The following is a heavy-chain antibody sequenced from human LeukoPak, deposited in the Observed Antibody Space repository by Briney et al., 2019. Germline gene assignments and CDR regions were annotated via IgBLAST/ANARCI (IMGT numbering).Heavy chain of an antibody. CDR3: AREKAVADYYYYYYMDV. J-gene: IGHJ6*03. Sequence: SETLSLTCTVSGGSISSYYWSWIRQPPGKGLEWIGYIYYSGSTNYNPSLKSRVTISVDTSKNQFSLKLSSVTAADTAVYYCAREKAVADYYYYYYMDVWGKGTTVTVSS. V-gene: IGHV4-59*12. CDR2: IYYSGST. D-gene: IGHD6-19*01. CDR1: GGSISSYY.